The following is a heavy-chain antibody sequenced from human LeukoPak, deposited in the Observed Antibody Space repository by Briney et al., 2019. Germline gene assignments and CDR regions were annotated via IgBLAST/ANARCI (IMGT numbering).Heavy chain of an antibody. J-gene: IGHJ3*02. CDR3: ARDPSGEDAFDI. Sequence: SETLSLTCAVYGGSFSGYYWSWIRQPPGKGLEWIGYFFYSGSTNYNPSLKSRVTISVDTSKNQFSLKLSAVTAADTAVYYCARDPSGEDAFDIWGQGTMVTVSS. CDR1: GGSFSGYY. V-gene: IGHV4-59*01. D-gene: IGHD6-25*01. CDR2: FFYSGST.